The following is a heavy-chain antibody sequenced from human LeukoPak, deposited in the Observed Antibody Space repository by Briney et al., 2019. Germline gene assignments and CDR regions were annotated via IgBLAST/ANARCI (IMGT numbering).Heavy chain of an antibody. CDR3: ARASTVAGTRLGNDY. D-gene: IGHD6-19*01. CDR2: INPNSGGT. Sequence: ASVKVSCKASGYTFTDYYMLWIRQALGQGLEWMGWINPNSGGTKYAKVLQGRVTMTRDTSISTAYLELSRLTSDDTAIYYCARASTVAGTRLGNDYWGQGTLVTVSS. J-gene: IGHJ4*02. V-gene: IGHV1-2*02. CDR1: GYTFTDYY.